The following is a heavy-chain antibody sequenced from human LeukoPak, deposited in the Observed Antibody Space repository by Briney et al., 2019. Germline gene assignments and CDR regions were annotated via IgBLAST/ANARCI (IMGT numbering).Heavy chain of an antibody. Sequence: GGSLRLSCAGSGFTFSRYSMNWVRQAPGKGLEWVSTISSHSIYIYYADSVKGRFTISRDNAKNSLYLQMNSLRAEDTAVYYCARDFSLDWFDPWGQGTLVTVSS. D-gene: IGHD2/OR15-2a*01. CDR3: ARDFSLDWFDP. CDR2: ISSHSIYI. CDR1: GFTFSRYS. J-gene: IGHJ5*02. V-gene: IGHV3-21*01.